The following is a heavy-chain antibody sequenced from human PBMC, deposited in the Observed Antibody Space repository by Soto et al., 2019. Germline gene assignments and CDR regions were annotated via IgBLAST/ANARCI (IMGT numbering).Heavy chain of an antibody. Sequence: ASVKVSCKASGYTFTGYYMHWVRQAPGQGLEWMGWINPTSGGTNNPQKFQGRVTMTRNTSISTAYMELRSRSSDERAVYYCARDGLYFCGGDCYYYFDYWGQGTLVTVSS. J-gene: IGHJ4*02. CDR2: INPTSGGT. CDR3: ARDGLYFCGGDCYYYFDY. D-gene: IGHD2-21*02. CDR1: GYTFTGYY. V-gene: IGHV1-2*02.